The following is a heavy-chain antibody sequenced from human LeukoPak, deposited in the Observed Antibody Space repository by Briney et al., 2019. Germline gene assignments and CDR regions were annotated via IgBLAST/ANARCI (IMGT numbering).Heavy chain of an antibody. D-gene: IGHD4-23*01. CDR1: GFTFSSYE. CDR3: ARGPRQDYGGNSPAFDI. J-gene: IGHJ3*02. Sequence: PGGSLRLSCAASGFTFSSYEMYWVRQAPGKGLEWVSYISSSGSTIYYADSVKGRFTISRDNAKNSLYLQMNSLRAEDTAVYYCARGPRQDYGGNSPAFDIWGQGTMVTVSS. CDR2: ISSSGSTI. V-gene: IGHV3-48*03.